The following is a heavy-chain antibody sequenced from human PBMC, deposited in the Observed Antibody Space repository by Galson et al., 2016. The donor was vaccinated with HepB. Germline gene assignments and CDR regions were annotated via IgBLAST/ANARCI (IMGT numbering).Heavy chain of an antibody. J-gene: IGHJ4*02. Sequence: SLRLSCAASGFSFSNFGMHWVRQAPDKGLQWVAVIAYDGRANYYADSVKGRFTISRDNSKNMMYLQMDSLRTEDTAVYYSAKETTQYISGWGFDYWGQGTLVTVSS. D-gene: IGHD6-19*01. CDR1: GFSFSNFG. CDR3: AKETTQYISGWGFDY. CDR2: IAYDGRAN. V-gene: IGHV3-30*18.